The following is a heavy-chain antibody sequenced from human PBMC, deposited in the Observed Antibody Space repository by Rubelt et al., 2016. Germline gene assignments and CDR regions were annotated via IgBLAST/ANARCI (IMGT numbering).Heavy chain of an antibody. CDR2: VYHSGNT. V-gene: IGHV4-34*01. CDR1: GGSFSGYH. CDR3: VRQDYVDVKYRAFDI. Sequence: QVQLQQWGAGLLKPSETLSLTCAVYGGSFSGYHWGWIRQPPGKGLEWIGSVYHSGNTNYNPSLKSRVTISVDTSKNQFPRKLSSVTAADTAVYYCVRQDYVDVKYRAFDIWGQGTMVTVSS. D-gene: IGHD4-17*01. J-gene: IGHJ3*02.